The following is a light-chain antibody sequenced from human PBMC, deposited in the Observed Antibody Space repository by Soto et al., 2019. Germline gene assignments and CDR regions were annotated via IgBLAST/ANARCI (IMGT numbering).Light chain of an antibody. CDR3: QHYDSLPPFT. Sequence: DIQMTQSPSSLSASVGDRVTITCRASQGIGNQLNWYQQKPGKAPRLLIYDASNFEAGDPSRFSGGGSGTEFTFTISSLRPEDVATYYCQHYDSLPPFTFGGGTKVEIK. J-gene: IGKJ4*01. CDR2: DAS. V-gene: IGKV1-33*01. CDR1: QGIGNQ.